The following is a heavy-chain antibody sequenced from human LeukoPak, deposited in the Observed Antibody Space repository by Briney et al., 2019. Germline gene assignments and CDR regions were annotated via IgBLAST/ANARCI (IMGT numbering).Heavy chain of an antibody. CDR3: ARLGYYWRYMDV. J-gene: IGHJ6*03. CDR1: GFTFSSYG. D-gene: IGHD3-16*01. V-gene: IGHV3-7*01. CDR2: IKQDGSEK. Sequence: PGRSLRLSCAASGFTFSSYGMHWVRQAPGKGLEWVANIKQDGSEKYYVDSVKGRFTISRDNAKNSLYLQMNSLRAEDTAVYYCARLGYYWRYMDVWGKGTTVTVSS.